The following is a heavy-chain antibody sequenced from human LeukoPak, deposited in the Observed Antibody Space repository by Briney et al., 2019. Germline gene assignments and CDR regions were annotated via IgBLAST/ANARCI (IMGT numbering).Heavy chain of an antibody. CDR3: ARLIAAAGP. D-gene: IGHD6-13*01. CDR2: INHSGST. V-gene: IGHV4-34*01. Sequence: SETLSLTCAVYGGSFSGYYWSWIRQPPGKGLEWIGEINHSGSTNYNPSLKSRVTISVDTSKNQFPLKLSSVTAADTAVYYCARLIAAAGPWGQGTLVTVSS. J-gene: IGHJ5*02. CDR1: GGSFSGYY.